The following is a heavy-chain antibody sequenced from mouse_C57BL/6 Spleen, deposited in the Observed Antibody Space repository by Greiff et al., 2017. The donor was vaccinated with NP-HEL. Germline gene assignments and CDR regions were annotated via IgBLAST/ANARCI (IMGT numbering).Heavy chain of an antibody. CDR1: GYTFTDYY. CDR2: INPNNGGT. J-gene: IGHJ2*01. Sequence: EVQLQQSGPELVKPGASVKISCKASGYTFTDYYMNWVKQSHGKSLEWIGDINPNNGGTSYNQKFKGKATLTVDKSSSTAYMELRSLTSEDSAVYYCASERKGYWGQGTTLTVSS. V-gene: IGHV1-26*01. CDR3: ASERKGY.